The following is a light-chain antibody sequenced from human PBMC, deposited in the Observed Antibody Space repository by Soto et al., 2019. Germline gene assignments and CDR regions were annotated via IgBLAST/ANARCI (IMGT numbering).Light chain of an antibody. CDR2: DAS. V-gene: IGKV3-11*01. CDR3: QQYNEWPET. J-gene: IGKJ1*01. Sequence: IVLTQSTSTLSWSPGERATLSCRASQSVNIYLAWYQQKPGQAPRLLIYDASNRATGIPARFSGSGSATEFTLTINNLQSRDSAVYYCQQYNEWPETFGPGTKVDIK. CDR1: QSVNIY.